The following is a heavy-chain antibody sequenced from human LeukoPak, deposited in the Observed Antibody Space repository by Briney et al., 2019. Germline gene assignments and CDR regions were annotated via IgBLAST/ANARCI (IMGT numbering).Heavy chain of an antibody. CDR3: AKAKSMIRGALFDY. Sequence: PGGSLRLSCVASGFTFSSARMHWVRQAPGEGLEWVADIWYDGSNKYYAESVKGRFTISRDNSKNTLFLQMNSLGVEDTAVYYCAKAKSMIRGALFDYWGQGTLVTVSS. CDR2: IWYDGSNK. J-gene: IGHJ4*02. V-gene: IGHV3-33*06. D-gene: IGHD3-10*01. CDR1: GFTFSSAR.